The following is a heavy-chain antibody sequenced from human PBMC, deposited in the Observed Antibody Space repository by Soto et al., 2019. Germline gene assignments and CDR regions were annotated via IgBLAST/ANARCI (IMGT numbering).Heavy chain of an antibody. CDR2: INHSGST. D-gene: IGHD2-2*01. CDR1: GGSFSGYY. Sequence: QVQLQQWGAGLLKTSETLSLTCAVYGGSFSGYYWSWIRQPPGKGLEWIGEINHSGSTNYNPSLKSRVTISVDTSKNQFSLKLSSVTAADTAVYYCARFRNYCSSTSCYLYYYYGMDVWGQGTTVTVSS. V-gene: IGHV4-34*01. CDR3: ARFRNYCSSTSCYLYYYYGMDV. J-gene: IGHJ6*02.